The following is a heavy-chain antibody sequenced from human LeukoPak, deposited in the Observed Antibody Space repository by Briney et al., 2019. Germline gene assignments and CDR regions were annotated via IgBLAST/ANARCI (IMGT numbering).Heavy chain of an antibody. Sequence: PSETLSLTCTVSGGSISSYYWSWIRQPPGKGLEWIGYIYYSGSTNYNPSLTSRVPISVDTSKHQFSLKLSSVTAADTAVYYCARARREMATIIFDYWGQGTLVTVSS. D-gene: IGHD5-24*01. CDR1: GGSISSYY. CDR2: IYYSGST. CDR3: ARARREMATIIFDY. V-gene: IGHV4-59*01. J-gene: IGHJ4*02.